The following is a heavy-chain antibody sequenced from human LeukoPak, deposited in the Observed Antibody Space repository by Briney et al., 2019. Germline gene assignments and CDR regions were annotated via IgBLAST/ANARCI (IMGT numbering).Heavy chain of an antibody. CDR1: GYTFTSYD. CDR2: MNPNSGNT. V-gene: IGHV1-8*01. CDR3: ARGAPQYCSSTSCLYGYYYYYGMDV. D-gene: IGHD2-2*01. J-gene: IGHJ6*02. Sequence: ASVQVSCKASGYTFTSYDINWVRQATGQGLEWMGWMNPNSGNTGYAQKFQGRVTMTRNTSISTAYMELSSLRSEDTAVYYCARGAPQYCSSTSCLYGYYYYYGMDVWGQGTTVTVSS.